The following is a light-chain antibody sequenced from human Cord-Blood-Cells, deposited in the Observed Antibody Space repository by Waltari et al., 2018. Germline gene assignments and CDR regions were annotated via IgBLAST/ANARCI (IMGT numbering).Light chain of an antibody. CDR2: GAS. V-gene: IGKV3-20*01. J-gene: IGKJ2*01. CDR1: QSVSSSC. Sequence: EIVLTQSPGTLPLPPGERATLSCRASQSVSSSCLAWYQQKPGQAPGLLIYGASSRATGIPDRFSGSGSGTDFTLTISRLEPEDFAVYYCQQYGSSYTFGQGTKLEIK. CDR3: QQYGSSYT.